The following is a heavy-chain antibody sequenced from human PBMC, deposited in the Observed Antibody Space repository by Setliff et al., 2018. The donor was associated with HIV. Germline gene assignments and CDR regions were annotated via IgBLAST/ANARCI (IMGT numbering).Heavy chain of an antibody. CDR3: ARSGRWNGLNFDY. D-gene: IGHD1-1*01. Sequence: GASVKVSCKASGHTFTTYYMHWVRQAPGQGLEWIGIINPTGGNTTYAQKCQGRVTMTRDTSTGTVYMEVSSLRSEDTAVYYCARSGRWNGLNFDYWGQGTLVTVSS. CDR1: GHTFTTYY. CDR2: INPTGGNT. V-gene: IGHV1-46*01. J-gene: IGHJ4*02.